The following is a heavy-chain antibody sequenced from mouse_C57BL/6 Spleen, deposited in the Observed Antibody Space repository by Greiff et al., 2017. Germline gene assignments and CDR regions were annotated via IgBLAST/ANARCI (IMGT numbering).Heavy chain of an antibody. CDR3: ARESPHWLDY. CDR2: IYPRSGNT. J-gene: IGHJ2*01. D-gene: IGHD4-1*01. V-gene: IGHV1-81*01. CDR1: GYTFTSYG. Sequence: QVQLKESGAELARPGASVKLSCKASGYTFTSYGISWVKQRTGQGLEWIGEIYPRSGNTYYNEKFKGKATLTADKSSSTAYMELRSLTSEDSAVYFCARESPHWLDYWGQGTTLTVSS.